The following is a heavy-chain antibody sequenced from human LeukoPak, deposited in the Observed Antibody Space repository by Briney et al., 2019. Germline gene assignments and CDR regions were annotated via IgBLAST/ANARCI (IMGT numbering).Heavy chain of an antibody. D-gene: IGHD3-22*01. V-gene: IGHV1-2*02. CDR1: GYTLTELS. J-gene: IGHJ4*02. CDR3: ASGSSYDSSGRGFDY. Sequence: ASVKVSCKVSGYTLTELSMHWVRQAPGKGLEWMGWINPNSGGTNYAQKFQGRVTMTRDTSISTAYMELNRLRFDDTAVYYCASGSSYDSSGRGFDYWGQGTLVTVSS. CDR2: INPNSGGT.